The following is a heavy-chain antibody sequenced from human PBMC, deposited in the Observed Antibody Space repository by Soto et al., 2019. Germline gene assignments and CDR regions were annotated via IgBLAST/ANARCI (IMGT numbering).Heavy chain of an antibody. J-gene: IGHJ6*02. CDR1: GLTVSGKKY. Sequence: DVQLVESGGGLIQPGESLRLSCAAFGLTVSGKKYVAWVRQAPGKGLEWVSYISGSGSMIYYSKSAKGRFTISRDNAKNSLYLQMDSLRDEDTAVFYCARDPQASHENSDFYYHYGMDVWGQGTTVTVSS. V-gene: IGHV3-48*02. CDR3: ARDPQASHENSDFYYHYGMDV. CDR2: ISGSGSMI. D-gene: IGHD1-7*01.